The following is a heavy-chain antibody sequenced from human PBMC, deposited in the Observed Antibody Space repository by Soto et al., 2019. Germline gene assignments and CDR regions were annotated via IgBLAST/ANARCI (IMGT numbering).Heavy chain of an antibody. CDR2: ISSSSSYI. Sequence: GGSLRLSCAASGFTFSSYSMNWVRQAPGKGLEWVSSISSSSSYIYYADSVKGRFTISRDNAKNSLYLQMNSLRAEDTAVYYCARDQDPDYGDYTLNWFDPWGQGTLVTVAS. CDR3: ARDQDPDYGDYTLNWFDP. CDR1: GFTFSSYS. J-gene: IGHJ5*02. D-gene: IGHD4-17*01. V-gene: IGHV3-21*01.